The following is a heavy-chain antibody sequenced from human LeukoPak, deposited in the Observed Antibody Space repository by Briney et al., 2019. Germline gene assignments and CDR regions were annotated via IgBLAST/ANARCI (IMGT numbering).Heavy chain of an antibody. CDR1: GDSVSSGSNY. D-gene: IGHD2-15*01. J-gene: IGHJ6*02. CDR2: IYYSGST. V-gene: IGHV4-61*01. CDR3: ARLFSSCSGGSCHYYYYGMDV. Sequence: SETLSLTCTVSGDSVSSGSNYWSWIRQPPGKGLEWIGYIYYSGSTNYNPPLKSRVTISVDTSKNQFSLKLSSVTAADTAVYYCARLFSSCSGGSCHYYYYGMDVWGQGTTVTVSS.